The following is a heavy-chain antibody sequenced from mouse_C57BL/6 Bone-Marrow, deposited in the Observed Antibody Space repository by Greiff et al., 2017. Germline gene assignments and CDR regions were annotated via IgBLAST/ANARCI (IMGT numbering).Heavy chain of an antibody. CDR2: ISSGGSYT. Sequence: EVKLEESGGDLVKPGGSLKLSCAASGFTFSSYGLSWVRQTPAKRLEWVATISSGGSYTYYPDSVQGRFTLSRDNAKNTMYLQMSSLKSEDTAMYYCARQIRRLRPSWFAYWGQGTLVTVSA. J-gene: IGHJ3*01. V-gene: IGHV5-6*02. CDR1: GFTFSSYG. D-gene: IGHD3-2*02. CDR3: ARQIRRLRPSWFAY.